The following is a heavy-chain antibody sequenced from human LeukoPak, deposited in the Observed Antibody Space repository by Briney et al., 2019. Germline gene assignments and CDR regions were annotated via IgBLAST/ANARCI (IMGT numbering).Heavy chain of an antibody. Sequence: PSETLSLTCTVSGGSISSSSYYWGWIRQPPGKGLEWIGSIYYSGSTYYNPSLKSRVTISVDTSKNQFSLKLSSVTAADTAVYYCARPPYSEGALDVWGQGTMASVSS. J-gene: IGHJ3*01. V-gene: IGHV4-39*01. CDR2: IYYSGST. CDR3: ARPPYSEGALDV. D-gene: IGHD6-13*01. CDR1: GGSISSSSYY.